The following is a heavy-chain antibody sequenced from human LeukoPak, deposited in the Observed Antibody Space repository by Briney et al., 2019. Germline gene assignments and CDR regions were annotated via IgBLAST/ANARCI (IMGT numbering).Heavy chain of an antibody. J-gene: IGHJ1*01. D-gene: IGHD4-17*01. CDR1: GGSISGSSYY. Sequence: PSETLSLTCTVSGGSISGSSYYWGWIRQPPGKGLEWIGSIYYSGSTYYNPSLKSRVTISVDTSKNQFSLKLSSVTAADTAVYYCARLAVTFYFQHWGQGTLVTVSS. CDR3: ARLAVTFYFQH. CDR2: IYYSGST. V-gene: IGHV4-39*01.